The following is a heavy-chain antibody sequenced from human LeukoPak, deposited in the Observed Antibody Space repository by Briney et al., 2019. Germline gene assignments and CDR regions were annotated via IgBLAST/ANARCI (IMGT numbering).Heavy chain of an antibody. CDR3: ANLAYCGGDCSRGYNWFDP. V-gene: IGHV1-24*01. J-gene: IGHJ5*02. D-gene: IGHD2-21*02. CDR2: FDPEDGET. CDR1: GYTLTELS. Sequence: GASVKVSCKVSGYTLTELSMHWVRQAPGKGLEWMGGFDPEDGETIYAQKFQGRVTMTEDTSTDTACMELSSLRSEDTAVYYCANLAYCGGDCSRGYNWFDPWGQGTLVTVSS.